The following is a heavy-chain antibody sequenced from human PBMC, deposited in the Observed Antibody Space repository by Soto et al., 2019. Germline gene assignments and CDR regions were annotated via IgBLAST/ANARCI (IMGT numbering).Heavy chain of an antibody. CDR1: GFTFSSYW. CDR2: IKQGGSEK. Sequence: GGSLRLSCAASGFTFSSYWMSWVRQAPGKGLEWVANIKQGGSEKDYVDSVKGRFTISRDNAKNSLYLQMNSRRAEDTAVYYCARVGGWTYYYDSRGAFDIWGQGTMVTVSS. V-gene: IGHV3-7*03. J-gene: IGHJ3*02. CDR3: ARVGGWTYYYDSRGAFDI. D-gene: IGHD3-22*01.